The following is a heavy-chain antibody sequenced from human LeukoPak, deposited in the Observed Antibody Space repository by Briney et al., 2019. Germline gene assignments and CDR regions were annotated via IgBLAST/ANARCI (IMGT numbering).Heavy chain of an antibody. V-gene: IGHV3-30*18. J-gene: IGHJ4*02. D-gene: IGHD3-22*01. CDR1: GFTFSSYG. CDR3: AKGSGSGYYLD. Sequence: GGSLRLSCAASGFTFSSYGMHWVRQAPGKGLEWVAVISYDGSNKYYADSVKGRFTISRDNSKNTPYLQMNSLRAEDTAVYYCAKGSGSGYYLDWGQGTLVTVSS. CDR2: ISYDGSNK.